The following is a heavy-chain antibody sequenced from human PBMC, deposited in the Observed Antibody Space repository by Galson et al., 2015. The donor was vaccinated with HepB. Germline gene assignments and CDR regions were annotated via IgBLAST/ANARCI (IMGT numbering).Heavy chain of an antibody. CDR2: IKQDGSEK. Sequence: SLRLSCAASGFTFSSYWMSWVRQAPGKGLEWLANIKQDGSEKYYVDSVKGRFTISRDNAKNSLYLQMNSLRAEDTAVYYCARARTILYDSSGYYDYWGQGTLVTVSS. V-gene: IGHV3-7*03. D-gene: IGHD3-22*01. J-gene: IGHJ4*02. CDR3: ARARTILYDSSGYYDY. CDR1: GFTFSSYW.